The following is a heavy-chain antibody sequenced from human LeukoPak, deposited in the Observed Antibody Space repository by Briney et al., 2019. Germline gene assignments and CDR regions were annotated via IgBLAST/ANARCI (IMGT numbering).Heavy chain of an antibody. Sequence: QSGGSLRLSCAASGFTFSSYGMSWVRQAPGKGLEWVSAISGSGGSTYYADSVKGRFTISRDNSKNTLYLQMNRLRAKDAAVYYCAKAPVTTCSGAYCYPFDYWGQGTLVTVSS. CDR3: AKAPVTTCSGAYCYPFDY. CDR1: GFTFSSYG. D-gene: IGHD2-21*01. V-gene: IGHV3-23*01. CDR2: ISGSGGST. J-gene: IGHJ4*02.